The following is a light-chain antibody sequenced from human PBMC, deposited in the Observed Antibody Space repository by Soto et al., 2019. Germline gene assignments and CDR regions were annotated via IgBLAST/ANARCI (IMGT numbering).Light chain of an antibody. CDR3: QTWGTGIHVV. CDR2: LNSDGSH. Sequence: QPVLTQSPSASASLGASVKLTCTLSSGHSSYAIAWHQQQPEKGPRYLMKLNSDGSHSKGDGIPDRFSGSSSGAERYLTISSLQSEDEADYYCQTWGTGIHVVFGGGTKL. CDR1: SGHSSYA. J-gene: IGLJ2*01. V-gene: IGLV4-69*01.